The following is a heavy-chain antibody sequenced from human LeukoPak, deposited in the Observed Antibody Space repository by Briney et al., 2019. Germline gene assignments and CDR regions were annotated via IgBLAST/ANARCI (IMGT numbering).Heavy chain of an antibody. Sequence: GSLRLSCTASGITFSNYPMSWVRQAPGTGLEWIGSIYYSGTTYYNPSLKSRVTMSVDTSKNQFSLNLISLTAADTAVYFCTREENYGDHPRTVILDSWGQGVLVTVSS. D-gene: IGHD4-17*01. J-gene: IGHJ4*02. V-gene: IGHV4-39*07. CDR3: TREENYGDHPRTVILDS. CDR2: IYYSGTT. CDR1: GITFSNYP.